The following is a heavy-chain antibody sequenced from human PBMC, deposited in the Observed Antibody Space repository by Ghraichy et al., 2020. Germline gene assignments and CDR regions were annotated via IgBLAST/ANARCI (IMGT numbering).Heavy chain of an antibody. CDR2: FYYSGSAYSGST. CDR1: GGSISSSSYY. CDR3: AGIHSGSYSVCFDY. J-gene: IGHJ4*02. D-gene: IGHD1-26*01. V-gene: IGHV4-39*01. Sequence: ESLNISCIVSGGSISSSSYYWGWIRQPPGKGLEWIGSFYYSGSAYSGSTYYNPSLKSRVTISVDTSKNQFSLKLSSVTAADTAVYYCAGIHSGSYSVCFDYWGQGTLVTVSS.